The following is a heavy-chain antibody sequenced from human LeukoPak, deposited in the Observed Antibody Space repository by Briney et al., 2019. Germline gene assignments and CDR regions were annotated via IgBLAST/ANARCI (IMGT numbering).Heavy chain of an antibody. CDR3: ARDPESIAADLDY. Sequence: ASVEVSCKASGYTFTGYYMHWVRQAPGQGLEWMGWINPNSGGTNYAQKFQGRVTMTRDTSISTAYMELSRLRSDDTAVYYCARDPESIAADLDYWGQGTLVTVSS. V-gene: IGHV1-2*02. CDR2: INPNSGGT. J-gene: IGHJ4*02. CDR1: GYTFTGYY. D-gene: IGHD6-13*01.